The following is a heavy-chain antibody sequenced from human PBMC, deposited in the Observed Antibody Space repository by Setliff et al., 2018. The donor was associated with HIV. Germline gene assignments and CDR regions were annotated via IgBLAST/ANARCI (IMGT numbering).Heavy chain of an antibody. CDR1: GDTFSNYA. V-gene: IGHV1-69*05. J-gene: IGHJ6*02. CDR3: ASAYCSSTGCYVRWGNGMVV. Sequence: SVKVSCKASGDTFSNYAISWVRQAPGQGLEWMGGIIPIFGTASHAQKFQGRVTITTDESTSTAYMELSSLRFEDTAMYYCASAYCSSTGCYVRWGNGMVVWGQGTTVTVSS. CDR2: IIPIFGTA. D-gene: IGHD2-2*01.